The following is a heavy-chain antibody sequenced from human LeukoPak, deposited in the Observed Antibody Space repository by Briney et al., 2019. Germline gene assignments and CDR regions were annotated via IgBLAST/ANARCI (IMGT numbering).Heavy chain of an antibody. D-gene: IGHD6-19*01. CDR1: GFTFSSYA. CDR3: ATSIAVAGCFDY. Sequence: GGSLRLSCAASGFTFSSYAMQWVRQAPGEGLECASGISTSGSSTYYANSVKGRFTISRDNSKNTLYLQMGSLRPEDMAVYYCATSIAVAGCFDYWGQGTLVTVSS. CDR2: ISTSGSST. J-gene: IGHJ4*02. V-gene: IGHV3-64*01.